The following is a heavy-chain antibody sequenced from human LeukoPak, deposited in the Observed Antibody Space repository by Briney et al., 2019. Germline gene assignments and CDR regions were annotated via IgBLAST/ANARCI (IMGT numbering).Heavy chain of an antibody. Sequence: SETLSLTCTVSGGSVGSPDDYWGWIRQPPGKGLEWSGSIFFTGNTLHNPSLTSRVSMSIDLSKNQFTLRLSSVTAADTAVYYCARHSHRRGNAFEIWGPGTMVTVSS. CDR1: GGSVGSPDDY. CDR3: ARHSHRRGNAFEI. V-gene: IGHV4-39*01. CDR2: IFFTGNT. D-gene: IGHD3-16*02. J-gene: IGHJ3*02.